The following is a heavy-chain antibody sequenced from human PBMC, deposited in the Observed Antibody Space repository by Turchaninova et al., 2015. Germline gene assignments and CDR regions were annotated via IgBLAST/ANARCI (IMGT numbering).Heavy chain of an antibody. CDR2: FSSNGATT. CDR3: ARVLGRGWFIPEEDDGGHSENYFYGMDV. D-gene: IGHD4-23*01. V-gene: IGHV3-23*01. Sequence: LEWVSGFSSNGATTYEADSVKGRFTISRDNSENTLYLQINNLRAEEQALYYCARVLGRGWFIPEEDDGGHSENYFYGMDVWGQGTTVTVSS. J-gene: IGHJ6*02.